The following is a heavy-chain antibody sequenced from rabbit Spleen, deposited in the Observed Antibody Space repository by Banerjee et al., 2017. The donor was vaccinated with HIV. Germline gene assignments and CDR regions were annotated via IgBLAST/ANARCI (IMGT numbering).Heavy chain of an antibody. V-gene: IGHV1S45*01. CDR2: IYTGNNKN. D-gene: IGHD8-1*01. J-gene: IGHJ4*01. CDR3: ARDAGSYDYIDGYFSL. Sequence: QEQLVESGGGLVQPGASLTLTCTASGFSFSSSYDMCWVRQAPGKGLEWIGCIYTGNNKNYYASWAKGRLTISKTSSTMVTLQMTSLTAADTATYFCARDAGSYDYIDGYFSLWGPGTLVTVS. CDR1: GFSFSSSYD.